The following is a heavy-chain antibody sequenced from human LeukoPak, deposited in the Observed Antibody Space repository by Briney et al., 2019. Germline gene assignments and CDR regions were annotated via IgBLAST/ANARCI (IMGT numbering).Heavy chain of an antibody. D-gene: IGHD3-22*01. J-gene: IGHJ4*02. V-gene: IGHV4-4*07. CDR1: GGSISSYY. Sequence: SETLSLTCSVSGGSISSYYWSWSRQPAGKGLGGVGRNYTRGSAFYNPALKGRVTISVDTSKHQYSLKLSSVTAADTAVYYCARDRYYYDSSGYDPYFDYWGQGTLVTVSS. CDR3: ARDRYYYDSSGYDPYFDY. CDR2: NYTRGSA.